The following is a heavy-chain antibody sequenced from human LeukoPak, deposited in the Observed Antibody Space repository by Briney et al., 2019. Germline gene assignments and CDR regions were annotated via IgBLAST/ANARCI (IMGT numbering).Heavy chain of an antibody. J-gene: IGHJ3*02. D-gene: IGHD2-2*02. CDR3: ARHDVCSSTRCYNTYDI. CDR2: IHPGDSDT. V-gene: IGHV5-51*01. Sequence: GESLKISCKGSGYNFTTFWIGWVRQMPGKGLEWMRIIHPGDSDTRYSPSFQGQVTISADKSISTASLQWSSLKASDTAMYYCARHDVCSSTRCYNTYDIWGQGTMVTVSS. CDR1: GYNFTTFW.